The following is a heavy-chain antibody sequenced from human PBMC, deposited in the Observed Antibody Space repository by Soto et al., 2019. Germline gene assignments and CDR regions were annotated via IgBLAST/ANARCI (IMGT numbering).Heavy chain of an antibody. V-gene: IGHV1-69*12. Sequence: QVQLVQSGAEVKKPGSSVKVSCKASGGTFSSYAISWVRQAPGQGLEWMGGIIPIFGTANYAQKFQGRVTXXAXEXXSTAYMELSSLRSEDTAVYYCARGICSGGSCYDDYWGQGTLVTVSS. D-gene: IGHD2-15*01. CDR2: IIPIFGTA. CDR3: ARGICSGGSCYDDY. CDR1: GGTFSSYA. J-gene: IGHJ4*02.